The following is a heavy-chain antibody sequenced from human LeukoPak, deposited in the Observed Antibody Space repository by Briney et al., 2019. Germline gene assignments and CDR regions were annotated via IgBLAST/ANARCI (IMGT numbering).Heavy chain of an antibody. Sequence: PSETLSLTCTVSGGSISSYYWSWIRQPPGKGLEWIGYIYYSGSTNYNPSLKSRVTISVDTSKNQFSLKLSSVTAADTAVYYCASPRERAYYDFWSGQFDYWGQGTLVTVSS. V-gene: IGHV4-59*08. J-gene: IGHJ4*02. CDR3: ASPRERAYYDFWSGQFDY. CDR1: GGSISSYY. CDR2: IYYSGST. D-gene: IGHD3-3*01.